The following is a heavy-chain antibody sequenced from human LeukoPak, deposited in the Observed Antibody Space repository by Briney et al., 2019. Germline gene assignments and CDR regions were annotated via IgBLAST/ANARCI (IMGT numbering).Heavy chain of an antibody. D-gene: IGHD6-13*01. Sequence: GGSLRLSCAASGFTFSSYSMNWVRQAPGKGLEWVSSISSSSSYIYYADSVKGRFTISRDNAKNSLYLQMNSLRAEDTAVYYCAGDSIAAAESTDVWGQGTTVTVSS. J-gene: IGHJ6*02. CDR2: ISSSSSYI. V-gene: IGHV3-21*01. CDR3: AGDSIAAAESTDV. CDR1: GFTFSSYS.